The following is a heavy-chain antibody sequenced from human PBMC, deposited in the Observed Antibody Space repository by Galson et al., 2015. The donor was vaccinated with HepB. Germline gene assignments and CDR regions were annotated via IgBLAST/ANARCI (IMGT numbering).Heavy chain of an antibody. V-gene: IGHV3-30*03. CDR1: GFTFRNYG. CDR3: VSGLASQDAFDI. J-gene: IGHJ3*02. Sequence: SLRLSCAASGFTFRNYGMHWVRQAPGKGLEWVAVISHDGSQKYYADSVKGRFTVSRDDSKNTLHLQMNSLRPEDTAVYSCVSGLASQDAFDIWGQGTMVTVS. D-gene: IGHD6-19*01. CDR2: ISHDGSQK.